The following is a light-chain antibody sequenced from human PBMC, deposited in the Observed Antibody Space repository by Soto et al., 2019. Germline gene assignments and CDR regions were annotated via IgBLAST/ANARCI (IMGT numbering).Light chain of an antibody. CDR1: QSISSF. CDR2: KAS. V-gene: IGKV1-5*03. CDR3: QQYNSYST. J-gene: IGKJ1*01. Sequence: DIQMTQSPSSLSASVGDRVTITCRASQSISSFLNWYQQKPGKAPKLLIYKASSLESGVPSRFSGSGSGTEFTLTISSLQPEDFATYYCQQYNSYSTFGQGTKVDI.